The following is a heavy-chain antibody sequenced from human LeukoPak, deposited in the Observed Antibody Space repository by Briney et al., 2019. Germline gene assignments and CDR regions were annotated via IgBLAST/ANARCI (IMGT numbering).Heavy chain of an antibody. CDR2: INHSGST. CDR3: ARAYYDILTGSEGYFQH. V-gene: IGHV4-34*01. D-gene: IGHD3-9*01. Sequence: SETLSLTCAVYGGSFSGYYWSWIRQPPGKGLEWIGEINHSGSTNYNPSLKSRVTISVDTSKNQSSLTLSSVTAADTAVYSCARAYYDILTGSEGYFQHWGQGTLVTVSS. J-gene: IGHJ1*01. CDR1: GGSFSGYY.